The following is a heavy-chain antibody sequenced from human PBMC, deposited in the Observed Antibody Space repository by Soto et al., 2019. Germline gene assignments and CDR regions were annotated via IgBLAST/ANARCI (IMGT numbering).Heavy chain of an antibody. CDR1: GFTFGTYG. J-gene: IGHJ3*02. V-gene: IGHV3-30*03. CDR2: ISYDGGNK. CDR3: ARGSSSWYDGFDI. Sequence: GGSLRLSCAASGFTFGTYGIHWVRQAPGKGLEWVALISYDGGNKYYADSVKGRFTISRDNSKNTLYLQMNSLRAADTAVYYCARGSSSWYDGFDIWGQGTMVTVSS. D-gene: IGHD6-13*01.